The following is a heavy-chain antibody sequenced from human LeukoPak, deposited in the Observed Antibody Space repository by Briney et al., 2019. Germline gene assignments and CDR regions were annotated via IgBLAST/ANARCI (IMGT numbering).Heavy chain of an antibody. D-gene: IGHD6-6*01. J-gene: IGHJ6*03. Sequence: GGSLRLSCAASGFTFSSYSMNWVRQAPGKGLEWVSSISGSGTYKYYADSVEGRFTISRDNAKNSLFLQMNSLRAEDTAVYYCARGSRGSSTFSYYYYMDVWGKGTTVTVSS. CDR2: ISGSGTYK. V-gene: IGHV3-21*01. CDR3: ARGSRGSSTFSYYYYMDV. CDR1: GFTFSSYS.